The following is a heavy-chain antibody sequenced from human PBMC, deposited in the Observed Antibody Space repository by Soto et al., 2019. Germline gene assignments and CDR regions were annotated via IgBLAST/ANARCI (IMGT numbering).Heavy chain of an antibody. V-gene: IGHV3-30-3*01. J-gene: IGHJ4*02. Sequence: GGSLRLSCAASGFTFSSYAMHWVRQAPGKGLEWVAVISYDGSNKYYADSVKGRFTISRDNSKNTLYLQMNSLRAEDTAVYYCARVVVGAYSYYFDYWGQGTLVTVSS. CDR2: ISYDGSNK. CDR3: ARVVVGAYSYYFDY. CDR1: GFTFSSYA. D-gene: IGHD1-26*01.